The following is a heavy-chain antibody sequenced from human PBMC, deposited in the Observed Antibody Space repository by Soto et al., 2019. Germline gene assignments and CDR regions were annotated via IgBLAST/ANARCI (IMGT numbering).Heavy chain of an antibody. V-gene: IGHV1-69*08. CDR1: GGTFSSYT. J-gene: IGHJ1*01. D-gene: IGHD3-3*01. CDR3: ARDQWERYYDFWSGYKN. Sequence: QVQLLQSGAEVKKPGSSVKVSCKASGGTFSSYTISWVRQAPGQGLEWMGRIIPILGIANYAQKFQGRVTITADKSTSTAYMELSSLRSEDTAVYYCARDQWERYYDFWSGYKNWGQGTLVTVSS. CDR2: IIPILGIA.